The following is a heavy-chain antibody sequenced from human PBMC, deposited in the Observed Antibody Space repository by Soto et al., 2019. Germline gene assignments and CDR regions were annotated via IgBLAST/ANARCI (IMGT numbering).Heavy chain of an antibody. V-gene: IGHV3-11*01. J-gene: IGHJ4*02. CDR2: ISSSGSTI. CDR1: GFTFSDYE. CDR3: ATLPHYDFWSGYDPDY. D-gene: IGHD3-3*01. Sequence: WGSLRLSFAASGFTFSDYEMSCIRQAPGKGLEWVSYISSSGSTIYYSDSVKGRFTISRDNAKNSLYLQMNSLRAEDTAVYYCATLPHYDFWSGYDPDYWGQGTLVTVSS.